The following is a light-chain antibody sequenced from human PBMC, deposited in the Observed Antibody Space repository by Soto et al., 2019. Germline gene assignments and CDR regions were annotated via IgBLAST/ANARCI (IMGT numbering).Light chain of an antibody. Sequence: EIVLTQSPGTRSLSPGERAILSCRASQSVSSSYLAWYQKKPGQDPRLLIYGASSRATGIPDRFSGSVSGTDFNLTISRLETEDFAVYYCQQRSNWPQTFGQGTKVDIK. CDR2: GAS. CDR3: QQRSNWPQT. J-gene: IGKJ1*01. CDR1: QSVSSSY. V-gene: IGKV3D-20*02.